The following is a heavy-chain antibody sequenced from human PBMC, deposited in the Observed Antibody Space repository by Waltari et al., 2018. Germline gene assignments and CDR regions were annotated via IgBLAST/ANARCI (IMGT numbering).Heavy chain of an antibody. CDR2: IISDGSST. D-gene: IGHD1-1*01. CDR1: GFPFSNYG. Sequence: EVQLVESGGGLVQPGGSLRLSCAAPGFPFSNYGLYWVRQAPGKGLVWVSRIISDGSSTTYADSVKGRFTISRDNAKNTLYLQMNSLRAEDTAVYYCARLSNWAGDYWGQGTLVTVSS. J-gene: IGHJ4*02. V-gene: IGHV3-74*01. CDR3: ARLSNWAGDY.